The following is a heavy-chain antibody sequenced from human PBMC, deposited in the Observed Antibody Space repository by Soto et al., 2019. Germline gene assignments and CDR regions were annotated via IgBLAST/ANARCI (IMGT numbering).Heavy chain of an antibody. V-gene: IGHV4-31*03. CDR1: GGSISSGGYY. CDR3: ARDNKRRITIFGVVPRVYYYGMDV. J-gene: IGHJ6*02. CDR2: IYYSGST. D-gene: IGHD3-3*01. Sequence: LTCTVSGGSISSGGYYWSWIRQHPGKGLEWIGYIYYSGSTCYNPSLKSRVTISVDTSKNQFSLKLSSVTAADTAVYYCARDNKRRITIFGVVPRVYYYGMDVWGQGTTVTVSS.